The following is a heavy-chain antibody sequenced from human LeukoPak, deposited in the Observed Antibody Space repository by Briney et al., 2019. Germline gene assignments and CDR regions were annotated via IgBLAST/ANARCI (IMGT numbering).Heavy chain of an antibody. D-gene: IGHD4-17*01. Sequence: PGGSLRLSCAASGFTFDNYAMHWVRQAPGKGLEWVSGISWNSGGIGYADSVKGRFTISRDNAKNSLYLQMNSLRAEDTALYYCAKGRDDYGDYQHYWGQGTLVTVSS. CDR2: ISWNSGGI. V-gene: IGHV3-9*01. CDR3: AKGRDDYGDYQHY. CDR1: GFTFDNYA. J-gene: IGHJ4*02.